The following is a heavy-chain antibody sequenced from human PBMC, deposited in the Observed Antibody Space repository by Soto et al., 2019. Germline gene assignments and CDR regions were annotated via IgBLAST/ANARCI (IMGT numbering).Heavy chain of an antibody. Sequence: GGSLRLSCEASGFSFSRYGMHWVRQAPGMGLEWVAVISWDGLAQYYADSVKGRFTISRDNSQSTLYLQMNSLRTEDTAIYYCAKETIQVGGPNYFDYWGQGALVTVS. D-gene: IGHD1-1*01. CDR2: ISWDGLAQ. J-gene: IGHJ4*02. CDR3: AKETIQVGGPNYFDY. CDR1: GFSFSRYG. V-gene: IGHV3-30*18.